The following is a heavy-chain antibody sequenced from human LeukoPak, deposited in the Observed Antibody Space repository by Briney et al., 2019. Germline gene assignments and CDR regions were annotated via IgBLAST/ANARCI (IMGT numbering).Heavy chain of an antibody. CDR3: AKRNTMVRGGPCFDY. CDR1: GFTFSSYG. CDR2: ISGSGGST. J-gene: IGHJ4*02. V-gene: IGHV3-23*01. D-gene: IGHD3-10*01. Sequence: GGTLRLSCAASGFTFSSYGMSWVRQAPGKGLEWVSGISGSGGSTYYADSVKGRFTISRDNSKNTLYLQMNNLRPEDTATYYRAKRNTMVRGGPCFDYWGQGLMVTVSS.